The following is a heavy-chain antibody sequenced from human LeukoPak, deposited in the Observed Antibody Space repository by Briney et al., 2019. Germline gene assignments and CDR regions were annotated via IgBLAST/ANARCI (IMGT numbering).Heavy chain of an antibody. J-gene: IGHJ5*02. CDR2: IKQDGSQK. Sequence: GGSLRLSCAASRFTFSSYWMSWVRQAPGKGLEWVANIKQDGSQKYYVDSVKGRFTISRDNAKNALYLQMNSLRAEDTAVYYCAREGDVTRFDWISSNWFDTWGQGTLVTVSS. CDR1: RFTFSSYW. V-gene: IGHV3-7*01. D-gene: IGHD3-9*01. CDR3: AREGDVTRFDWISSNWFDT.